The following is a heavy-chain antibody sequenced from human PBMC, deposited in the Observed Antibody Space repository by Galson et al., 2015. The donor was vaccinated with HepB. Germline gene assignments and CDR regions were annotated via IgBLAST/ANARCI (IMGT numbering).Heavy chain of an antibody. CDR1: GFTFSTYD. J-gene: IGHJ4*02. CDR3: SGPTGDYGGDY. Sequence: SLRLSCAASGFTFSTYDMRWVRQAPGKGLEWVSGISGRGDRTYYADSVRGRFTISRDNFKNTVFLQMRSLRADDTAVYYGSGPTGDYGGDYWGRGTPVTVSS. V-gene: IGHV3-23*01. CDR2: ISGRGDRT. D-gene: IGHD7-27*01.